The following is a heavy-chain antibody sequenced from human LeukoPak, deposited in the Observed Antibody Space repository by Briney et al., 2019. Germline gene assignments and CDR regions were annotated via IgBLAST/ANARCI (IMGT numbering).Heavy chain of an antibody. Sequence: PGGSLRLSCAASGCTFSSYWMSWVRQAPGKGLEWVANIKQDGSEKYYVDSVKGRFTISRDNAKNSLYLQMNSLRAEDTAVYYCARGRVRELVGAFDIWGQGTMVTVSS. V-gene: IGHV3-7*01. D-gene: IGHD1-26*01. J-gene: IGHJ3*02. CDR1: GCTFSSYW. CDR2: IKQDGSEK. CDR3: ARGRVRELVGAFDI.